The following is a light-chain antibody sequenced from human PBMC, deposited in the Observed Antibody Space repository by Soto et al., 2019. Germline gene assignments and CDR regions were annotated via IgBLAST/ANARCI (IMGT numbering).Light chain of an antibody. CDR3: QQLNGYPLT. V-gene: IGKV1-9*01. J-gene: IGKJ1*01. CDR2: ITS. CDR1: QGIRSY. Sequence: DIQLTQSPSFLSASVGDRVTIPCRASQGIRSYLAWYQQKPGRAPKLLIYITSTLQSGVPSRFSGSGSGTEFTLTISSLQPEDFATYYCQQLNGYPLTFGQGTKV.